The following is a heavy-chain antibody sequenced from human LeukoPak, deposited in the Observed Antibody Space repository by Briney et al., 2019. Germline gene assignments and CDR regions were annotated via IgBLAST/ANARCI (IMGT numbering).Heavy chain of an antibody. J-gene: IGHJ4*02. V-gene: IGHV4-4*07. D-gene: IGHD6-25*01. Sequence: SETLSLTCTVSGGSISSYYWSWIRPPAGKGLGWIGRIYTSGSTNYNPSLKSRVTMSVDTSKNQFSLKLSSVTAADTAVYYCARVRARGSAPDYWGQGTLVTVSS. CDR3: ARVRARGSAPDY. CDR2: IYTSGST. CDR1: GGSISSYY.